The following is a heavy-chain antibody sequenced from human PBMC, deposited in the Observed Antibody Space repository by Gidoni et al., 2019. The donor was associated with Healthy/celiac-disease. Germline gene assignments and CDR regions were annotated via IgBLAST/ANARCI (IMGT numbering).Heavy chain of an antibody. D-gene: IGHD6-19*01. Sequence: QLQLQESGPGLVKPSETLSLTCTVSGGSISSSSYYWGWIRQPPGKGLEWIGSIYYSGSTYYNPSLKSRVTISVDTSKNQFSLKLSSVTAADTAVYYCARRGPGSGWTIDYWGQGTLVTVSS. CDR2: IYYSGST. CDR1: GGSISSSSYY. J-gene: IGHJ4*02. V-gene: IGHV4-39*01. CDR3: ARRGPGSGWTIDY.